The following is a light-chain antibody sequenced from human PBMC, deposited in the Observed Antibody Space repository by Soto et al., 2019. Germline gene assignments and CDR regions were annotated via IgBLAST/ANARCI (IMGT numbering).Light chain of an antibody. J-gene: IGKJ1*01. V-gene: IGKV1-5*03. CDR2: RAS. Sequence: IQLTQSPSTLSSSVGDRVTLTCLASQDIGTWLAWYQQKPEKAPKVLIYRASHLESGVPSRFRASGSGTDFSLTINSLQADDFETYYCQQYHIYSWTFGQGTKVDIK. CDR1: QDIGTW. CDR3: QQYHIYSWT.